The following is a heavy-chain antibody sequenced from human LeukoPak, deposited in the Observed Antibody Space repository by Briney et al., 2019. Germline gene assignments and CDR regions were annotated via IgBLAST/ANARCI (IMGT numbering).Heavy chain of an antibody. V-gene: IGHV3-48*04. CDR2: ITSSSSST. Sequence: GGSLRLSCAASGFTFSGFSMNWVRQAPGKGLERISYITSSSSSTYYADSVKGRFTISRDNAKNSLYLQMNSLRAEDTAVYYCARVIGSYGDSAYWGQGTLVTVSS. CDR3: ARVIGSYGDSAY. J-gene: IGHJ4*02. D-gene: IGHD4-17*01. CDR1: GFTFSGFS.